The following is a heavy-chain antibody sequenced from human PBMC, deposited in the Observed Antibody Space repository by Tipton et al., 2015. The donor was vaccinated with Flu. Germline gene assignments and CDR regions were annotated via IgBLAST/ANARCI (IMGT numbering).Heavy chain of an antibody. J-gene: IGHJ3*02. CDR1: GGSISSGGFY. V-gene: IGHV4-31*03. D-gene: IGHD2-15*01. Sequence: TLSLTCSVSGGSISSGGFYWSWIRQHPGKGLEWIGYMYYSGSTYYNPSLKSRVTISVDTSKNQFSLRVTSATAADTAVYYCARDSGSSGGYSYPFSFDIWGQGTMVTVSS. CDR3: ARDSGSSGGYSYPFSFDI. CDR2: MYYSGST.